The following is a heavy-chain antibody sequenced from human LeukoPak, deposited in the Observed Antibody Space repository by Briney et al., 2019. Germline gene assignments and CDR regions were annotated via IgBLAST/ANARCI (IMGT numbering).Heavy chain of an antibody. CDR3: ARGRVEWLPYNWFDP. CDR1: GGSFSGYY. V-gene: IGHV4-34*01. D-gene: IGHD3-3*01. Sequence: PSETLSLTCAVYGGSFSGYYWSWIRQPPGKGLEWIGEINHSGSTNYNPSLKSRVTISVDTSNNQFSLKLSSVTAADTAVYYCARGRVEWLPYNWFDPWGQGTLVTVSS. J-gene: IGHJ5*02. CDR2: INHSGST.